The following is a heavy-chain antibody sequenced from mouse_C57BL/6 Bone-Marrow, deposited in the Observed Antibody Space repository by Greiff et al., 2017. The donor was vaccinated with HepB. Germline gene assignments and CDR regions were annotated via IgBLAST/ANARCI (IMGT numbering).Heavy chain of an antibody. V-gene: IGHV7-3*01. CDR3: ARSAPHYYGSSYWYFDV. J-gene: IGHJ1*03. D-gene: IGHD1-1*01. Sequence: EVKLVESGGGLVQPGGSLSLSCAASGFTFTDYYMSWVRQPPGKALEWLGFIRNKANGYTTEYSASVKGRFTISRDNSQSILYLQMNALRAEDSATYYCARSAPHYYGSSYWYFDVWGTGTTVTVSS. CDR2: IRNKANGYTT. CDR1: GFTFTDYY.